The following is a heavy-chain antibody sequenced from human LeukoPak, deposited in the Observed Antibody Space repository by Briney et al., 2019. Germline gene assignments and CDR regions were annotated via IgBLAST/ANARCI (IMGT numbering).Heavy chain of an antibody. J-gene: IGHJ5*02. V-gene: IGHV3-23*01. CDR2: ISGSGGST. CDR1: GFTFSSYA. Sequence: GGSLRLSCAASGFTFSSYAMSWVRQAPGKGLEWVSAISGSGGSTYYADSVKGRFTISRDNPKNTLYLQMNSLRAEDTAVYYCAKDHYGSGSYYSNWFDPWGQGTLVTVSS. D-gene: IGHD3-10*01. CDR3: AKDHYGSGSYYSNWFDP.